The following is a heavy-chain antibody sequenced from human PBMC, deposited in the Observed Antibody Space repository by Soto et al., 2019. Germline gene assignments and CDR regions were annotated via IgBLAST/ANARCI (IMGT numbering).Heavy chain of an antibody. CDR1: GFTFIDYS. Sequence: GGSLRLSCAASGFTFIDYSMNWVRQAPGKGLEWVSYISSGSSTKDYADSVKGRFTISRDNAKNSLYLQMNSLRDEDTAVYYCSSDRIYAFDIPAQGTIV. J-gene: IGHJ3*02. V-gene: IGHV3-48*02. CDR3: SSDRIYAFDI. CDR2: ISSGSSTK.